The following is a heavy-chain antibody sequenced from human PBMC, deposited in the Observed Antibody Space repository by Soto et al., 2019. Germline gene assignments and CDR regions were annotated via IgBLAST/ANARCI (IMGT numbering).Heavy chain of an antibody. CDR1: GYTFTGYY. D-gene: IGHD6-13*01. V-gene: IGHV1-2*04. CDR3: ARGAYSSSWYYYYGKYV. CDR2: INPNSGGT. J-gene: IGHJ6*02. Sequence: ASVKVSCKASGYTFTGYYMHWVRQAPGQGLEWMGWINPNSGGTNYAQKFQGWVTMTRDTSISTAYMELSRLRSDDTAVYYCARGAYSSSWYYYYGKYVCGQRTTVTVSS.